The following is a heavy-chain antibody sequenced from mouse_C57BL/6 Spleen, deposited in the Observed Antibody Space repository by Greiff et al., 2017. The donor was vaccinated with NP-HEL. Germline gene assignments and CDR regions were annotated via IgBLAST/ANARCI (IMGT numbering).Heavy chain of an antibody. CDR2: ISNGGGST. CDR3: ASPIYYGNPDYYAMDY. D-gene: IGHD2-1*01. Sequence: EVMLVESGGGLVQPGGSLKLSCAASGFTFSDYYMYWVRQTPEKRLEWVAYISNGGGSTYYPDTVKGRFTISRDNAKNTLYLQMSRLKSEDTAMYYCASPIYYGNPDYYAMDYWGQGTSVTVSS. J-gene: IGHJ4*01. V-gene: IGHV5-12*01. CDR1: GFTFSDYY.